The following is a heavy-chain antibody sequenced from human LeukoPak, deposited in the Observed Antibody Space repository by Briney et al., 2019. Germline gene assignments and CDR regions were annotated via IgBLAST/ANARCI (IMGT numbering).Heavy chain of an antibody. CDR2: IYYSGST. V-gene: IGHV4-59*01. J-gene: IGHJ6*03. CDR1: GGSISSYY. D-gene: IGHD2-15*01. Sequence: SETLSLTCTVSGGSISSYYWSWIRQPPGKGLEWIGYIYYSGSTNYNPSLKTRVTISVDTSKNQFSLKLSSVTAADTAVYYCARAVVVVAATHYYYYMDVWGKGTTVTVSS. CDR3: ARAVVVVAATHYYYYMDV.